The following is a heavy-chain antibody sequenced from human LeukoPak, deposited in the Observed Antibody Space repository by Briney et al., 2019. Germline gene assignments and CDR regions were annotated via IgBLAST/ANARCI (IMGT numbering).Heavy chain of an antibody. Sequence: GAAVKVSCKASGYTFTSYGISWVRQAPGQGLEWMGGISAYNGNTNYAQKLQGSVTMTTDTSTSTAYMELRSPRSDDTAVYYCARVEWLGGGHYFDYWGQGPLVTVSS. D-gene: IGHD6-19*01. CDR3: ARVEWLGGGHYFDY. J-gene: IGHJ4*02. V-gene: IGHV1-18*01. CDR2: ISAYNGNT. CDR1: GYTFTSYG.